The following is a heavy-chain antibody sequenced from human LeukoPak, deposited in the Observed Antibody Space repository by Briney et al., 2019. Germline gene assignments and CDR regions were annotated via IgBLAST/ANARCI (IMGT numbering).Heavy chain of an antibody. D-gene: IGHD6-19*01. Sequence: GGSLRLSCAASGFTFSSYSMNWVRQAPGKGLEWVSSISSSSSYIYYADSVKGRFTISRDNAKNSLYLQMNSLRAEDTAVYYCAREYSSGWYRPLGHWGQGTLVTVSS. J-gene: IGHJ4*02. CDR3: AREYSSGWYRPLGH. CDR2: ISSSSSYI. V-gene: IGHV3-21*01. CDR1: GFTFSSYS.